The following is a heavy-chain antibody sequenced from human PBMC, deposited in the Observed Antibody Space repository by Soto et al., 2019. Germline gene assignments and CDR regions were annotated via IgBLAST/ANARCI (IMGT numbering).Heavy chain of an antibody. V-gene: IGHV4-30-2*01. CDR1: GGSISSGGYS. Sequence: QLQLQESGSGLVKPSQTLSLTCAVSGGSISSGGYSWSWIRQPPGKGLEWIGYIYHSGSTYYNPSLKSRVTISVDWSKNQFSLKLSSVTAADTAVYYCASLDYGDPWWFDPWGQGTLVTVSS. CDR2: IYHSGST. CDR3: ASLDYGDPWWFDP. D-gene: IGHD4-17*01. J-gene: IGHJ5*02.